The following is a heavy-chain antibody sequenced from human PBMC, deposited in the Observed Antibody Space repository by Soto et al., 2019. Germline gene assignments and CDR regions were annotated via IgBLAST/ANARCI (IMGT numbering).Heavy chain of an antibody. Sequence: EVQLVESGGGLIQPGGSLRLSCAASGFTVTSNYMTWVRQAPGKGLEWVSLLYSGGSKYYADSVKGRFTISRDSSKNTLYLQMNSLGAEDTAVYFCASKKVPAAIWWDGSFEIWGQGTMVTVSS. V-gene: IGHV3-53*01. D-gene: IGHD2-2*01. CDR1: GFTVTSNY. J-gene: IGHJ3*02. CDR2: LYSGGSK. CDR3: ASKKVPAAIWWDGSFEI.